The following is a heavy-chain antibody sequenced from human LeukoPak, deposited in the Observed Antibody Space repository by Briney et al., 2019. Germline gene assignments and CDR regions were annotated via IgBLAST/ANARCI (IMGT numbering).Heavy chain of an antibody. V-gene: IGHV5-51*01. J-gene: IGHJ5*02. CDR2: IYPGDSRI. CDR1: GYSFTSYW. D-gene: IGHD6-13*01. CDR3: ACRDLTSTWSFP. Sequence: HGESLQISCQGFGYSFTSYWIGWVRQMPGKGMEWMGVIYPGDSRIRYNPSFQGQVTISVDKSISTAYLQWVSLKASDTAMYYCACRDLTSTWSFPWGQGTLVTVSS.